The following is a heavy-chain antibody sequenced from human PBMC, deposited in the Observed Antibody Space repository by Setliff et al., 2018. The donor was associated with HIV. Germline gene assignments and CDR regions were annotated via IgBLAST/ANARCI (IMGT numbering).Heavy chain of an antibody. CDR3: AKSYFIVRMVYADWYFDY. V-gene: IGHV3-74*01. CDR2: INSDGSSR. D-gene: IGHD2-8*01. J-gene: IGHJ4*02. CDR1: GFTFISYW. Sequence: QSGGSLRLSCAASGFTFISYWMHWVRQVPGKGLVWVSRINSDGSSRSYADSVRGRFTISRDNAKNTLYLQMNSLRAEDTAVYYCAKSYFIVRMVYADWYFDYWGQGTLVTVSS.